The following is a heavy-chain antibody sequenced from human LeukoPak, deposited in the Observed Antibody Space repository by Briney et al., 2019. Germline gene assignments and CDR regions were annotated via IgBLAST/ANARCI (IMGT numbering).Heavy chain of an antibody. V-gene: IGHV1-2*06. Sequence: GASVKVSCKASEYTFTGFYMHWVRQAPGQGLEWMGRINPNSGGTTYVQNFQGRVTMTTGTSITTAYMELSRLRPDDTAVYYCARGYSSSWLDYWGQGTLVTVSS. CDR1: EYTFTGFY. CDR3: ARGYSSSWLDY. D-gene: IGHD6-13*01. J-gene: IGHJ4*02. CDR2: INPNSGGT.